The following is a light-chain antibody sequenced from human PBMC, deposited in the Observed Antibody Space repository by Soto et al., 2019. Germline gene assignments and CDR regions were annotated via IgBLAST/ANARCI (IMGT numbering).Light chain of an antibody. Sequence: EIVLTQSPATLSLSPGERATLSCRASQSVSSSYLAWYQQKPGQAXRVLIYDASNRATGIPARFSGSGSGTDLTITISSLEPEDGEVYYGQQRSNWPRTFGQGTKVDIK. CDR2: DAS. V-gene: IGKV3-11*01. J-gene: IGKJ1*01. CDR1: QSVSSSY. CDR3: QQRSNWPRT.